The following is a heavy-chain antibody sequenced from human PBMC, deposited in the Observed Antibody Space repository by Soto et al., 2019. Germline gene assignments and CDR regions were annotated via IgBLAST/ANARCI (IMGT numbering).Heavy chain of an antibody. V-gene: IGHV3-30-3*01. CDR2: ISYDGSNK. Sequence: QVQLVESGGGVVQPGRSLRLSCAASGFTFSSYAMHWVRQAPGKGLEWVAVISYDGSNKYYADSVKGRFTISRDNSKNTLYLQMNSLRAEDTAVYYGALSIAARPYYYGMDVW. J-gene: IGHJ6*01. D-gene: IGHD6-6*01. CDR1: GFTFSSYA. CDR3: ALSIAARPYYYGMDV.